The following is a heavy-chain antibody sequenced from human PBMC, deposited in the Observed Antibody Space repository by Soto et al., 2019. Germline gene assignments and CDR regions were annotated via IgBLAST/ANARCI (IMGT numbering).Heavy chain of an antibody. CDR3: ARHTPAISISDH. CDR1: GCSISSSSYY. V-gene: IGHV4-39*01. CDR2: IYYSGST. Sequence: QLQLQESGPGLVKPSETLSLTCTVSGCSISSSSYYWGWIRQPPGKGLEWIGSIYYSGSTYYNPSLKSRVTISVDTSKNQFSLTLSSVTAADTAVYYCARHTPAISISDHWGQGTLVTVSS. D-gene: IGHD2-15*01. J-gene: IGHJ4*02.